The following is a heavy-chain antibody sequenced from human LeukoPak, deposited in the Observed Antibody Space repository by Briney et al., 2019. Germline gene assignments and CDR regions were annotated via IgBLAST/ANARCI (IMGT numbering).Heavy chain of an antibody. CDR3: ARTPAGYYYYGMDV. CDR1: GFTFSSYS. V-gene: IGHV3-48*04. J-gene: IGHJ6*02. D-gene: IGHD1-1*01. Sequence: GGSLRLSCAASGFTFSSYSMNWVRQAPGKGLEWVSYISSSSSTIYYADSVKGRFTISRDNAKNSLYLQMNSLRAEDTAVYYCARTPAGYYYYGMDVWGQGTTVTVSS. CDR2: ISSSSSTI.